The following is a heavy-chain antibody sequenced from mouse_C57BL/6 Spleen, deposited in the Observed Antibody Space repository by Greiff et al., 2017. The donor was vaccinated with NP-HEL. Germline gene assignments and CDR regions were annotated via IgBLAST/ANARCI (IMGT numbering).Heavy chain of an antibody. CDR2: ISDGGSYT. J-gene: IGHJ2*01. Sequence: EVMLVESGGGLVKPGGSLKLSCAASGFTFSSYAMSWVRQTPEKRLEWVATISDGGSYTYYPDNVKGRFTISRDNAKNNLYLQMSHLKSEDTAMYYCARDTHYYGSSSYYFDYWGQGTTLTVSS. CDR1: GFTFSSYA. V-gene: IGHV5-4*03. CDR3: ARDTHYYGSSSYYFDY. D-gene: IGHD1-1*01.